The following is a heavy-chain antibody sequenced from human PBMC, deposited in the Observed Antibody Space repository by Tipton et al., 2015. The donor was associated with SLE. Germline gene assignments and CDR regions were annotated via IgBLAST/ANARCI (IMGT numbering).Heavy chain of an antibody. CDR3: AKLTAAAAYPDY. Sequence: SLRLSCAASGFTFSTYAMSWVRQAPGKGLEWVSGISNGGDNTDYADSVQGRFTISRDNSKNTLYLQMNSLRAEDTAVYFCAKLTAAAAYPDYWGQGTLVTVSS. D-gene: IGHD6-13*01. J-gene: IGHJ4*02. CDR2: ISNGGDNT. V-gene: IGHV3-23*01. CDR1: GFTFSTYA.